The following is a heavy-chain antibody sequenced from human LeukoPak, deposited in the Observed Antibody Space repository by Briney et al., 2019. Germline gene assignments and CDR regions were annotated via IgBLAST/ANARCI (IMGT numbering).Heavy chain of an antibody. CDR1: GGSISSSSYY. V-gene: IGHV4-39*01. Sequence: PSETLSLTCTVSGGSISSSSYYWGWIRQPPGKGLEWIGSIYYSGSTYYNPSLKSRVTISVDTSKNQFSLKLSSVTAADTAVYYCARQPPVLRFLEWSYYFDYRGQGTLVTVSS. D-gene: IGHD3-3*01. J-gene: IGHJ4*02. CDR2: IYYSGST. CDR3: ARQPPVLRFLEWSYYFDY.